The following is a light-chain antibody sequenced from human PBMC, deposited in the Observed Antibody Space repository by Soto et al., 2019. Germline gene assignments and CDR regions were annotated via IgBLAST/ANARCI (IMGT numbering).Light chain of an antibody. CDR1: QSVSSSY. CDR2: GAS. J-gene: IGKJ1*01. Sequence: EIVLTQSPGTLSLSPGERATLSCRASQSVSSSYLAWYQQKPGQAPRLLIYGASSRATGIPDRFSGSGSGTAFTLTISRLEPEDFAVYYCQQSGSSSGWTFGQGTKVEIK. CDR3: QQSGSSSGWT. V-gene: IGKV3-20*01.